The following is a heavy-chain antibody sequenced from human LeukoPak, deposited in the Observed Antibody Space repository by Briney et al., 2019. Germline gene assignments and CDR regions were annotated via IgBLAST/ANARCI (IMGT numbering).Heavy chain of an antibody. Sequence: GGSLRLSCAASEFTFSNYWMTWVRQAPGKGLEWVANIKRGGSEKYYVDSVKGRFTISRDNSKNTLYLQMNCLRAEDTAVYYCARLGGELLKGPWYFDLWGRGTLVTVSS. D-gene: IGHD1-26*01. J-gene: IGHJ2*01. CDR1: EFTFSNYW. CDR3: ARLGGELLKGPWYFDL. V-gene: IGHV3-7*01. CDR2: IKRGGSEK.